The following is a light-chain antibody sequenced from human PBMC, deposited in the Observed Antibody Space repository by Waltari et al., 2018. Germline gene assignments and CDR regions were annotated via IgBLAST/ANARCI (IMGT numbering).Light chain of an antibody. CDR1: SVCYSSNHKNY. CDR3: QQYYSSPRT. J-gene: IGKJ4*01. V-gene: IGKV4-1*01. CDR2: WAS. Sequence: SVCYSSNHKNYLTWYQHKPGQPPKLLIYWASTRESGVPDRFSGSGSGTDFTLTISSLQAEDVAVYYCQQYYSSPRTFGGGTKVEIK.